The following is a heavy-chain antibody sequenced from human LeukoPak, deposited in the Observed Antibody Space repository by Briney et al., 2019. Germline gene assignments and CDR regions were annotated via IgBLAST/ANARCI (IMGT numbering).Heavy chain of an antibody. V-gene: IGHV3-7*03. Sequence: GSLRLSCAASGFMFSTYWMSWVRQAPGKGLEWVANIKQDGSEKNYVDSVKGRFTISRDNSKNTLYLQMNSLRAEDTAVYYCAKKANVLLWFGEPIPHFDYWGQGTLVTVSS. CDR2: IKQDGSEK. D-gene: IGHD3-10*01. CDR3: AKKANVLLWFGEPIPHFDY. J-gene: IGHJ4*02. CDR1: GFMFSTYW.